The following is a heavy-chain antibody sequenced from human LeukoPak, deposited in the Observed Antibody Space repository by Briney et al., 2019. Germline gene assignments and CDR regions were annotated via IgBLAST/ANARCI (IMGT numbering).Heavy chain of an antibody. CDR2: IYYSGST. Sequence: SETLSLTCTVSGGSISSYYWSWIRQPPGKGLEWIGYIYYSGSTNYSPSLKSRVTISVDTSKNQFSLKLSSVTAADTAVYYCARSSTYYYGSGSYQLFDYWGQGTLVTVSS. CDR3: ARSSTYYYGSGSYQLFDY. V-gene: IGHV4-59*01. D-gene: IGHD3-10*01. J-gene: IGHJ4*02. CDR1: GGSISSYY.